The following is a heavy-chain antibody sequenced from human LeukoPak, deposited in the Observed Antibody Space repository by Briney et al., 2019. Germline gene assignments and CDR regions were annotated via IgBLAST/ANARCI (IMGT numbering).Heavy chain of an antibody. D-gene: IGHD2-15*01. J-gene: IGHJ6*02. Sequence: PGGSLRLSCAASGFTFRSYAMSWVRQAPGKGLEWVSAISGSGGSTYYADSVKGRFTISRDNSKNTLYLQMNSLRDEDTAVYYCARSIRGYCSGGSCYSRPYYYGMDVWGQGTTVTVSS. V-gene: IGHV3-23*01. CDR2: ISGSGGST. CDR3: ARSIRGYCSGGSCYSRPYYYGMDV. CDR1: GFTFRSYA.